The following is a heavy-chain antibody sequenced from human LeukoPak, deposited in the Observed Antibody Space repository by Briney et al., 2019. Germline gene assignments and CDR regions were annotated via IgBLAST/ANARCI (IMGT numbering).Heavy chain of an antibody. Sequence: GGSLRLSCAASGFTFDDYAMHWVRQAPGKGLEWVSLISWDGGSTYYADSVKGRFTISRDNSKNSLYLRMNSLRAEDTALYYCAKDYYDSSGYYFLPGDWYFDLWGRGTLVTVSS. CDR2: ISWDGGST. CDR1: GFTFDDYA. J-gene: IGHJ2*01. V-gene: IGHV3-43D*03. CDR3: AKDYYDSSGYYFLPGDWYFDL. D-gene: IGHD3-22*01.